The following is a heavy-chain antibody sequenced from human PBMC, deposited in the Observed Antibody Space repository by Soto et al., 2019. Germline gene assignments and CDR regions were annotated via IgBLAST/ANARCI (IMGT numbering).Heavy chain of an antibody. CDR3: ARGAGEGQRRGDWSHP. CDR2: IWFDGSKK. Sequence: GGSLRLSCAASAFNFNYYAMHWVRQAPAKGLEWVAVIWFDGSKKYYAESVKGRFSISRDNSKNTVYLEMKSLRVEDTAVYYCARGAGEGQRRGDWSHPWGPGTM. J-gene: IGHJ5*02. CDR1: AFNFNYYA. D-gene: IGHD6-25*01. V-gene: IGHV3-33*01.